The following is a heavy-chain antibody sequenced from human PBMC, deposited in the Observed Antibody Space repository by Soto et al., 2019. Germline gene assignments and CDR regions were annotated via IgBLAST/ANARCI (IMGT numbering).Heavy chain of an antibody. D-gene: IGHD5-18*01. CDR3: GRGYNYADY. V-gene: IGHV3-33*01. Sequence: LRLSCAASGFSFSTYGMQWVRQAPGKGLEWVAEIWYDGSNDFYSDSVKGRFTISRDNAKNTLFLQMNSLRAEDTAMYYCGRGYNYADYWGQGTQVTVYS. CDR1: GFSFSTYG. CDR2: IWYDGSND. J-gene: IGHJ4*02.